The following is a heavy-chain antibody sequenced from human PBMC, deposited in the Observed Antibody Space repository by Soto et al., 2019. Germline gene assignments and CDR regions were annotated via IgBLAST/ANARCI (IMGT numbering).Heavy chain of an antibody. D-gene: IGHD6-19*01. CDR3: ASESSSGPPFNWFDH. J-gene: IGHJ5*02. CDR1: GGTFSSYT. V-gene: IGHV1-69*02. CDR2: IIPILGIA. Sequence: QVQLVQSGAEVKKPESSVKVSCKASGGTFSSYTISWVRQAPGQGLEWMGRIIPILGIANYAQKFQGRVTITAEKSTSTAYMELSSLRSDDTALYYCASESSSGPPFNWFDHWCQGTLVTVCS.